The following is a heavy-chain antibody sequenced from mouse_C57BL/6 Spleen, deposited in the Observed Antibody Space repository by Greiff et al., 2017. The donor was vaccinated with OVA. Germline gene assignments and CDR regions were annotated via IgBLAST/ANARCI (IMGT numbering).Heavy chain of an antibody. CDR3: ARVNYDYYPGLFDY. CDR2: INPNNGGT. V-gene: IGHV1-26*01. J-gene: IGHJ2*01. Sequence: VQLQQSGPELVKPGASVKISCKASGYTFTDYYMNWVKQSHGKSLEWIGDINPNNGGTSYNQKFKGKATLTVDKSSSTAYMELRSLTSEDSAVYYCARVNYDYYPGLFDYWGQGTTLTVSS. CDR1: GYTFTDYY. D-gene: IGHD2-4*01.